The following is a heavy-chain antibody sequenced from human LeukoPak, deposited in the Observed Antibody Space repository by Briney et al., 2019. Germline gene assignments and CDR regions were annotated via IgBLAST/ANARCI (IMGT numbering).Heavy chain of an antibody. CDR2: ISGSGGST. Sequence: GGSLRLSCGASGFTFSSYAMSWVRQAPGKGLEWVSAISGSGGSTYYADSVKGRFTISRDNSKNTLYLQMNSLRAEDTAVYYCAKDIFGQIDAFDIWGQGTMVTVSS. CDR1: GFTFSSYA. J-gene: IGHJ3*02. CDR3: AKDIFGQIDAFDI. D-gene: IGHD3-3*01. V-gene: IGHV3-23*01.